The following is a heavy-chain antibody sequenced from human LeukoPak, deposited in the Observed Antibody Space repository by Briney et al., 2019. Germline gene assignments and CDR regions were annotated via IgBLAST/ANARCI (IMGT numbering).Heavy chain of an antibody. J-gene: IGHJ4*02. V-gene: IGHV3-30-3*01. CDR3: ARDGVAGMMDGPGDY. D-gene: IGHD6-19*01. CDR1: GVTFSSYA. CDR2: ISYDGSNK. Sequence: GGSLRLSCAASGVTFSSYAMHWVRQAPGKGLEWVAVISYDGSNKYYADSVKGRFTISRDNSKNTLYLQMNSLRAEDTAVYYCARDGVAGMMDGPGDYWGQGTLVTVSS.